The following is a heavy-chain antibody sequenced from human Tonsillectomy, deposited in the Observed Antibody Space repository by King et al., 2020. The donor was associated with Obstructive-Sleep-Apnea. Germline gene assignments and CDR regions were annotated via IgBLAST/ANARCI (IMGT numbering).Heavy chain of an antibody. CDR3: AKDTVGQWLVRTPFDY. Sequence: VQLVESGGGLVQPGRSLRLSCAASGFTFDDYAMHWVRQAPGKGLEWVSGISWNSGSIGYADSVKGRFTISRDNAKNSLYLQMNSLRAEDTALYYCAKDTVGQWLVRTPFDYWGQGTLVTVSS. V-gene: IGHV3-9*01. D-gene: IGHD6-19*01. CDR2: ISWNSGSI. CDR1: GFTFDDYA. J-gene: IGHJ4*02.